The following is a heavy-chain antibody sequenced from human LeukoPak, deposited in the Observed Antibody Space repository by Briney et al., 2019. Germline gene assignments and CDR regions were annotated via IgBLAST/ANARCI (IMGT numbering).Heavy chain of an antibody. CDR1: GGSISSGDYY. Sequence: SETLSLTCTVSGGSISSGDYYWSWIRQPPGKGLEWIGYIYYSGSTYYNPSLKSRVTISVDTSKNQFSLKLSSVTAADTAVYYCARVSSRWLQDYYFDYWGQGTQVTVSS. CDR3: ARVSSRWLQDYYFDY. J-gene: IGHJ4*02. CDR2: IYYSGST. V-gene: IGHV4-30-4*01. D-gene: IGHD5-24*01.